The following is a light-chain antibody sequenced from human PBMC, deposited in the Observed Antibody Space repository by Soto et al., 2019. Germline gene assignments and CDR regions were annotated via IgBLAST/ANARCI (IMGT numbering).Light chain of an antibody. J-gene: IGKJ1*01. V-gene: IGKV1-39*01. CDR1: QSIGIS. Sequence: DIQVTQSPSALSASVGHRVTITCRASQSIGISLNWYQQKPGLAPKVLISGTSTLQSGVPSRFRGSGSGTDFSLTISSLQPEDFATYYCQQSYTVPWTFGQGTKVEIK. CDR3: QQSYTVPWT. CDR2: GTS.